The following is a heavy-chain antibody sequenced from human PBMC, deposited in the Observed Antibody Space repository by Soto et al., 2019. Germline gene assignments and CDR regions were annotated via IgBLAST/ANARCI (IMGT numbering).Heavy chain of an antibody. V-gene: IGHV3-66*01. Sequence: GGSLRLSCAASGFSVSNSYMSWIRQAPGKGLEWLSIIYSGASTYYAGSVKGRFTISRDSSKNTIYLQMNSLGADDTAVYYCVRDRFTVFGVAENRFDPWGQGTLVTVSS. D-gene: IGHD3-3*01. J-gene: IGHJ5*02. CDR1: GFSVSNSY. CDR2: IYSGAST. CDR3: VRDRFTVFGVAENRFDP.